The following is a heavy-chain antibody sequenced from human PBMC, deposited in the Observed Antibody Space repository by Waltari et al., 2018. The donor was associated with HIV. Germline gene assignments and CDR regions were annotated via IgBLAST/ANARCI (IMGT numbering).Heavy chain of an antibody. CDR2: LNPGGRET. D-gene: IGHD1-1*01. CDR3: ARAGGAWNRFDY. V-gene: IGHV3-7*01. CDR1: GFTFRNHW. J-gene: IGHJ4*02. Sequence: EVQLVESGGGLVQPGGSLRLSCAASGFTFRNHWMTWVRRDPGKGVEQLANLNPGGRETNHVDSAKGRVTITRDNAKNSLYLQMNSLRVEDTAVYYCARAGGAWNRFDYWGQGTLVTVSS.